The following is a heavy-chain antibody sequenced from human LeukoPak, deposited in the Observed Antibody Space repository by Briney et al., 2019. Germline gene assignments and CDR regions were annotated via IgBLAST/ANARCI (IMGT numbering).Heavy chain of an antibody. CDR3: AREVGSFDY. V-gene: IGHV3-23*01. J-gene: IGHJ4*02. CDR2: ISGSGGST. D-gene: IGHD1-26*01. Sequence: GGSLRLSCAASGFTFSNYGMSWVRQAPGKGLEWVSAISGSGGSTYYADSVKGRFTISRDNSKNTLYLQMSSLRAEDTAVYYCAREVGSFDYWGQGTLVTVSS. CDR1: GFTFSNYG.